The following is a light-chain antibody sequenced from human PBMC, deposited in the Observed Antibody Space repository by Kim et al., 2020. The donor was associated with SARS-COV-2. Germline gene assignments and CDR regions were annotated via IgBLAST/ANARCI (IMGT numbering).Light chain of an antibody. Sequence: DIQMTQSPSSLSASVGDRVTISCQASQDITKCLNWYQQKQGKAPNLLIYDASKLETGVPLRFSGGGSGTHFTFTISSLQPEDIATYFCQQCENLPLTIGGGTKVQIK. CDR2: DAS. V-gene: IGKV1-33*01. CDR3: QQCENLPLT. CDR1: QDITKC. J-gene: IGKJ4*01.